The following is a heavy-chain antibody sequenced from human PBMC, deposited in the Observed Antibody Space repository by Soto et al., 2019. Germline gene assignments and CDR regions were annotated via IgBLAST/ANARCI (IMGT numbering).Heavy chain of an antibody. V-gene: IGHV1-69*01. CDR1: GGTFSSYA. D-gene: IGHD2-15*01. CDR3: AGSQGGSCSLDTNYYSYYGLNV. CDR2: IIPIFGTA. J-gene: IGHJ6*02. Sequence: QVQLVQSGAEVKKPGSSVKVSCKAPGGTFSSYAISWVRQAPGQGLEWMGGIIPIFGTAKYAQKFQGRVTITAAESTSTGNMELSSRRPEDRAGYYWAGSQGGSCSLDTNYYSYYGLNVGGQGTTVTV.